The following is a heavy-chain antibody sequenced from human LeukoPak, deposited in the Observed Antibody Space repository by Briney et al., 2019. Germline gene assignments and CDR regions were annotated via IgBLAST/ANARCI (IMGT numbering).Heavy chain of an antibody. V-gene: IGHV3-53*01. D-gene: IGHD6-19*01. CDR2: IYGGGST. J-gene: IGHJ4*02. CDR1: GFTDSNNF. Sequence: GGSLRLSCAASGFTDSNNFMSWVRQAPGKGLEWVSVIYGGGSTYYADSVKGRFIISRDTSKNTLYLRMNSLRAEDTAVYYCASWPGGWYGEDSWGQGTLVTVSS. CDR3: ASWPGGWYGEDS.